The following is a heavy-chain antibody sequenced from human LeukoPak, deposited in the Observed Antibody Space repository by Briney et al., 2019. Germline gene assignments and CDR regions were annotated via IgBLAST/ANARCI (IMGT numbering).Heavy chain of an antibody. D-gene: IGHD5-12*01. V-gene: IGHV1-2*02. CDR3: ARGVRFYNGYDLDY. CDR1: GYTITEYY. Sequence: ASVKVSCKASGYTITEYYMHWVRQAPGQGLEWMGWIIPNNGGTKYAQKFQGRVTMTRDTSISTAYLELSRLGSDDTAVYYCARGVRFYNGYDLDYWGQGTLVTVSS. CDR2: IIPNNGGT. J-gene: IGHJ4*02.